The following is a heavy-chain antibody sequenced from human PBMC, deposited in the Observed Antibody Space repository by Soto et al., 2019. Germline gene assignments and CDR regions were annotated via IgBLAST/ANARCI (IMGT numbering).Heavy chain of an antibody. Sequence: LRLSCAASGFIFDDFVMHWVRQGPGKGLEWVSSISWNGLNINYADSVKGRFTISRDNAKNSLFLQMNSLRVEDTALYFCEKDMGAAAIDYWGQGTLVTGSS. J-gene: IGHJ4*02. CDR1: GFIFDDFV. CDR3: EKDMGAAAIDY. V-gene: IGHV3-9*01. D-gene: IGHD6-13*01. CDR2: ISWNGLNI.